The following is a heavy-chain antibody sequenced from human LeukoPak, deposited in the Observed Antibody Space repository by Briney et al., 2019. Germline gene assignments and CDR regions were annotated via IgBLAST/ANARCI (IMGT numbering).Heavy chain of an antibody. Sequence: GGSLRLSCAASGFAFTKYGMHWVRQAPGKGLQWVGIISYDGNKNKYADSVKGRFTISRDNSKSTVYLQMSSLRAEDTAIYYCAKDHEGSGVYLGYFERWGQGALVTVSS. V-gene: IGHV3-30*18. D-gene: IGHD2-15*01. CDR3: AKDHEGSGVYLGYFER. J-gene: IGHJ4*02. CDR1: GFAFTKYG. CDR2: ISYDGNKN.